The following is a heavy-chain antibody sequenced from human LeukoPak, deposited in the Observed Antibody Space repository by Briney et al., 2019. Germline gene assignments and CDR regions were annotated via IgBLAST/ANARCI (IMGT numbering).Heavy chain of an antibody. D-gene: IGHD3-10*01. CDR2: INHRGST. CDR3: ARQGGYGSGVNWFDP. Sequence: SETLSLTCAVYGGSFSDYYWTWIRQPPGKGLEWIGEINHRGSTHYNPSLKSRVTISVDTSKKQFSLKLSSVTAADTAVYYCARQGGYGSGVNWFDPWGQGTLVTVSS. J-gene: IGHJ5*02. CDR1: GGSFSDYY. V-gene: IGHV4-34*01.